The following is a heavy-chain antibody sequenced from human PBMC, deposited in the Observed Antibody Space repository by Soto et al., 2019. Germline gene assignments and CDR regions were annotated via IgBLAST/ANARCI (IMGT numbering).Heavy chain of an antibody. CDR3: AKEGSVVATTPAFDY. CDR1: GFTFSSYG. D-gene: IGHD5-12*01. CDR2: ISYDGSYK. Sequence: QVQLVESGGGVVQPGRSLRLSCAASGFTFSSYGMHWVRQAPGKGLEWVAVISYDGSYKYYADSMKGRVTISRDNSKNTLYEQMNSLRAEDTAVYYCAKEGSVVATTPAFDYWGQGTLVTVSS. V-gene: IGHV3-30*18. J-gene: IGHJ4*02.